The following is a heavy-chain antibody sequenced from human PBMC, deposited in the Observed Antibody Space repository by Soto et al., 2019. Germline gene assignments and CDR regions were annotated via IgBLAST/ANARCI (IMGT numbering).Heavy chain of an antibody. CDR2: INHSGST. D-gene: IGHD4-17*01. Sequence: TLSLTCAVYGGSFSGYYWSWIRQPPGKGLEWIGEINHSGSTNYNPSLKSRVTISVDTSKNQFSLKLSSVTAADTAVYYCARGPNDYGDYYYYYYMDVWGKGATVTVSS. V-gene: IGHV4-34*01. CDR3: ARGPNDYGDYYYYYYMDV. CDR1: GGSFSGYY. J-gene: IGHJ6*03.